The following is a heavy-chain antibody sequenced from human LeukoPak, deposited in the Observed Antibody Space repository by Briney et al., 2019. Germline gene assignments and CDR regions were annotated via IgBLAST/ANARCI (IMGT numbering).Heavy chain of an antibody. CDR2: ISRSGSAI. CDR3: AKDHYDILTEGFDY. CDR1: GFTFSSYE. J-gene: IGHJ4*02. V-gene: IGHV3-48*03. Sequence: GGSLRLSCAASGFTFSSYEMNWVRQARGKGLEGVSYISRSGSAIYYADSVKGRFTISRDNSKNTVYLQMNSLRAEDTAVYYCAKDHYDILTEGFDYWGQGTLVTVSS. D-gene: IGHD3-9*01.